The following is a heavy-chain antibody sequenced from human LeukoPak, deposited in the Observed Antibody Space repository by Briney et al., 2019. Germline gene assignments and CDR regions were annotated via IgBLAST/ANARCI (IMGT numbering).Heavy chain of an antibody. V-gene: IGHV1-18*01. CDR2: IGTYNGNT. CDR1: GYTFRNYG. J-gene: IGHJ4*02. Sequence: ASVKVSCKSSGYTFRNYGITWVRQAPGQGLEWMGWIGTYNGNTDYAQKFQGRVIMTADTSTTTAHMELRSLRSDDTAVYYCARGRLKRVPFTKVAGALDYWGQGTRVTVSS. D-gene: IGHD6-19*01. CDR3: ARGRLKRVPFTKVAGALDY.